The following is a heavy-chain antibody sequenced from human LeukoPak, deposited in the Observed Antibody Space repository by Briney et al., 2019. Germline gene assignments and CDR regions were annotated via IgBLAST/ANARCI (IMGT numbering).Heavy chain of an antibody. J-gene: IGHJ2*01. Sequence: ASVKLSCKASGYTFTSYYMHWLRQAPGQGLEWMGIVHPSGGSTSYAQKFQGRVTMTRETATSTVYMELSSLRSEDTALYYCARITMTTSGWYFDLWGRGSLVTVSS. V-gene: IGHV1-46*01. D-gene: IGHD3-22*01. CDR3: ARITMTTSGWYFDL. CDR2: VHPSGGST. CDR1: GYTFTSYY.